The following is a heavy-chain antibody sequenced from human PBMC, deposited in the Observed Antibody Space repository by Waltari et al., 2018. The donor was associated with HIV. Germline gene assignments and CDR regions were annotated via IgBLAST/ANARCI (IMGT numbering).Heavy chain of an antibody. D-gene: IGHD2-2*01. V-gene: IGHV3-21*01. CDR3: ARAWGSTSRNYYFDY. Sequence: EVQLVESGGGLVKPGGSLRISCAASVFTFFNYGMNWVRQPSGKGLGWFSSISGSGDYIFYADSLEGRFTISRDNAKNSFHLQMNSLRVEDTAVYYCARAWGSTSRNYYFDYWGQGTLVTVSS. CDR1: VFTFFNYG. J-gene: IGHJ4*02. CDR2: ISGSGDYI.